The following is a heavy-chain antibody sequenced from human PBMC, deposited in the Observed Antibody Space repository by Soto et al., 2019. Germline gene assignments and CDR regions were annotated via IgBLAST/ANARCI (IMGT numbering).Heavy chain of an antibody. J-gene: IGHJ5*02. CDR1: GVTFSSAA. CDR3: ARGPLYYDTSGSRRYKWFDP. CDR2: IIPVFGRA. D-gene: IGHD3-22*01. V-gene: IGHV1-69*12. Sequence: QVQLVQSGAEVKKPGSSVKVSCQASGVTFSSAAISWVRQPPGRGPEWMGGIIPVFGRANYAQNFQGRLTITADESTDTAYMELSSLKSEDTAVYYCARGPLYYDTSGSRRYKWFDPWGQGTLVTVSS.